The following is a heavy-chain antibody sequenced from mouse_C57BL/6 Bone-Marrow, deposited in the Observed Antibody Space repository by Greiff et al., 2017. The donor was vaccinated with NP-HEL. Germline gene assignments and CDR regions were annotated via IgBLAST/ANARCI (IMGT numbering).Heavy chain of an antibody. CDR2: ISSTSNNYAT. CDR3: VRGYGNYAMDY. V-gene: IGHV10-1*01. D-gene: IGHD2-10*02. J-gene: IGHJ4*01. Sequence: EVQGVESGGGLVQPKGSLKLSCAASGFSFNTYAMNWVRQAPGQGLEWVARISSTSNNYATYYADSVKARFTISRDDSESMLYMQMNSVKTEDTAMYYCVRGYGNYAMDYWGQGTSVTVSS. CDR1: GFSFNTYA.